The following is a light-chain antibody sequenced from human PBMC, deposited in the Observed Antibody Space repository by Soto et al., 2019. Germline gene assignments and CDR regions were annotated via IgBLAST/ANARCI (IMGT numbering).Light chain of an antibody. CDR3: CSYTGSGTFGHVV. CDR2: EGT. J-gene: IGLJ2*01. CDR1: SSDVGSYNL. Sequence: QSALTQSASVSGSPGQSITISCTGTSSDVGSYNLVSWYQQYPGKAPKLMIYEGTKRPSGVSNRFSGSKSGNTASLTISGLQAEDEADYYCCSYTGSGTFGHVVFGGGTKLTVL. V-gene: IGLV2-23*03.